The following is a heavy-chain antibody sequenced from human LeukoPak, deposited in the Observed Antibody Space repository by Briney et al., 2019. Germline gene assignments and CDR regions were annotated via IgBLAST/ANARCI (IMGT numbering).Heavy chain of an antibody. CDR2: ISGSGGST. CDR1: GFTFSSYA. D-gene: IGHD7-27*01. CDR3: AKGTGDTAYYFDF. V-gene: IGHV3-23*01. J-gene: IGHJ4*02. Sequence: GGSLRLSCAASGFTFSSYAMSWVRQAPGRGLEWVSAISGSGGSTYYADSVKGRFTISRDNSKNTPYLQMSGLRAEDTAIYYCAKGTGDTAYYFDFWGQGVLVTVSS.